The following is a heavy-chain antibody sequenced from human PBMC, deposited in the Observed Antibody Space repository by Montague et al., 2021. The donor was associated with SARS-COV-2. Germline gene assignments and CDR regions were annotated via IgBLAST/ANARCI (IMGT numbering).Heavy chain of an antibody. CDR2: IYYSGSI. CDR3: ARGSGWLGNGFDI. CDR1: GGSISSYY. D-gene: IGHD6-19*01. V-gene: IGHV4-59*01. J-gene: IGHJ3*02. Sequence: SETLSLTCTVSGGSISSYYWSWIRQPPGKGLEWIGYIYYSGSINYNPSLKSRVTISVDTSKNQFSLKLSSVTAADTAVYYCARGSGWLGNGFDIWGQGTMVTVSS.